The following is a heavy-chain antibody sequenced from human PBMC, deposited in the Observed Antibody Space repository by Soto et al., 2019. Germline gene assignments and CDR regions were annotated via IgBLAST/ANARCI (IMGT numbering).Heavy chain of an antibody. CDR1: GCSISRGGYY. CDR3: ARVLGYCTGGNCYPDY. D-gene: IGHD2-15*01. J-gene: IGHJ4*02. Sequence: SETLSLSCPFSGCSISRGGYYWSWIRQNPGKGLEWIGFIYYSGYTYYNPSLKSRVSISVDTSKNQFSLKLSSVTAADTAVYYCARVLGYCTGGNCYPDYWGQGTLVTVSS. CDR2: IYYSGYT. V-gene: IGHV4-31*03.